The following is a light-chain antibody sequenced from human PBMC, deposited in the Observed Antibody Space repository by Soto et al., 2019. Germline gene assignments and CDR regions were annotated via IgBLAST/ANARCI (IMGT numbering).Light chain of an antibody. CDR3: QQANSFPIT. CDR2: GAS. J-gene: IGKJ5*01. Sequence: DLQMTQSPSSVSASVGDRVTITCRASQDVGSLIAWYQEKPGTAPKLVIFGASSLQSGVPSRFSGSGSGTDFTLTITSLQPEDFATYYCQQANSFPITFGQGTRLEIK. CDR1: QDVGSL. V-gene: IGKV1-12*01.